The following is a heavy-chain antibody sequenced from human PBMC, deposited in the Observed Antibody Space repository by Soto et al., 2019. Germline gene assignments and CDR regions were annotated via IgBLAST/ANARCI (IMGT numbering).Heavy chain of an antibody. V-gene: IGHV3-23*01. J-gene: IGHJ3*02. D-gene: IGHD4-17*01. CDR2: ISNNGYDT. Sequence: LRLSCAASGFFLSTYAMNWVRQAPGKGLEWVSAISNNGYDTYYAESVRGRFTISRDNSINTLYLQMSRLRTEDTAVYYCAHPRGYGVFDAVDIWGQGTMVTVSS. CDR1: GFFLSTYA. CDR3: AHPRGYGVFDAVDI.